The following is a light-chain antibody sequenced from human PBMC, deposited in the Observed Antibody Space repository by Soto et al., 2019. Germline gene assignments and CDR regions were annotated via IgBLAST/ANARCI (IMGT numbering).Light chain of an antibody. V-gene: IGKV1-5*03. Sequence: DIQMTQSPSTLSASVRDRVTITCRASQSLSSWLAWYQQKPGKAPKLLIYKASSLESGVPSRFSGSGSGTEFTLTISSLQPDDFATYYCQQYNSYSGTFGQGTQVDIK. J-gene: IGKJ1*01. CDR2: KAS. CDR1: QSLSSW. CDR3: QQYNSYSGT.